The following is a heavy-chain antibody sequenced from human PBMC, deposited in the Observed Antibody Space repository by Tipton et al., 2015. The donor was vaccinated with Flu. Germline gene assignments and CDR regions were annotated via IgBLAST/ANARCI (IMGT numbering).Heavy chain of an antibody. V-gene: IGHV4-38-2*01. D-gene: IGHD4-11*01. Sequence: TLSLTCAVSGDSISSDYYWAWIRQFPGKGLEWIGTVARTGDTIYNPSLKSRVTLPIDTSKNQFSLKMKSVTATDMAVYYCARRDYSNYASDPKSWFDPWGQGTLVAVSS. CDR3: ARRDYSNYASDPKSWFDP. CDR1: GDSISSDYY. CDR2: VARTGDT. J-gene: IGHJ5*02.